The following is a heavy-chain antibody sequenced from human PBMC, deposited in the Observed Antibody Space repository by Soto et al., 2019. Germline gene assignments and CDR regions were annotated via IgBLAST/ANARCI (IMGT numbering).Heavy chain of an antibody. J-gene: IGHJ4*02. CDR3: VRWGNWKVPDH. CDR1: GFTFSSHG. D-gene: IGHD3-16*01. CDR2: IWYDGSNK. V-gene: IGHV3-33*01. Sequence: QVQLVESGGGVVQPGTSLRLSCAASGFTFSSHGMHWVRQAPGKGPEWVAVIWYDGSNKYYADSVRGRFTVSRDNAKNTLYLQMNSLRVEDTAVDRCVRWGNWKVPDHWGQGTLVTVSS.